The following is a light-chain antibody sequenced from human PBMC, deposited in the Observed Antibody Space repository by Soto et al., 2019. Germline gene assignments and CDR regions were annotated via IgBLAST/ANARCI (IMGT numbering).Light chain of an antibody. CDR1: QNLNIDF. V-gene: IGKV3-20*01. J-gene: IGKJ2*01. CDR3: QFFEGSPQYI. CDR2: GTS. Sequence: EIVLTQSPGTLSLSPGERATLSCRASQNLNIDFLNWYQHKAGQSPRLLMYGTSTRATGVPDRFIGSGSGTDFTLTISRLEPEDFAVYFCQFFEGSPQYIFGQGTKLEI.